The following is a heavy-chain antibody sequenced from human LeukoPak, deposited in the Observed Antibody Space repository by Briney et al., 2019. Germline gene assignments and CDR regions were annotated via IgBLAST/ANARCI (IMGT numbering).Heavy chain of an antibody. CDR3: AKDHRYYGSGRPYDAFDI. CDR2: IKSKTDGGTT. D-gene: IGHD3-10*01. CDR1: GFTFTNAW. V-gene: IGHV3-15*01. Sequence: GGSLRLSCEASGFTFTNAWMTWVRQAPGKGLEWVGRIKSKTDGGTTDYAAPVKGRFTISRDNSKNTLYLQMNSLRAEDTAVYYCAKDHRYYGSGRPYDAFDIWGQGTMVTVSS. J-gene: IGHJ3*02.